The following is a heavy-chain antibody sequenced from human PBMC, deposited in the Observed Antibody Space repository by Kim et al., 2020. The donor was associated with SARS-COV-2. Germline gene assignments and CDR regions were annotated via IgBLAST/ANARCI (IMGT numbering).Heavy chain of an antibody. CDR2: ISSSSSTI. CDR1: GFTFSSYS. CDR3: ARGAPWGYGDYGAFDY. J-gene: IGHJ4*02. V-gene: IGHV3-48*04. D-gene: IGHD4-17*01. Sequence: GGSLRLSCAASGFTFSSYSMNWVRQAPGKGLEWVSYISSSSSTIYYADSVKGRFTISRDNAKNSLYLQMNSLRAEDTAVYYCARGAPWGYGDYGAFDYWGQGTLVTVSS.